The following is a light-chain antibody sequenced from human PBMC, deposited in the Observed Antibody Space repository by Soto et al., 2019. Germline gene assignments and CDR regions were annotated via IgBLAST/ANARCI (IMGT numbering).Light chain of an antibody. CDR2: DTS. J-gene: IGKJ4*01. V-gene: IGKV3-11*01. CDR1: QSIDTY. CDR3: QQRSSLPRA. Sequence: EIVLTQSPATLSLSLGERATLSCRASQSIDTYLVWYQHKPGQPPRLLIYDTSKRATGIPDRFSGSGSGTDFTLTISSLAPEDFALYYCQQRSSLPRAFGGGTKVEIK.